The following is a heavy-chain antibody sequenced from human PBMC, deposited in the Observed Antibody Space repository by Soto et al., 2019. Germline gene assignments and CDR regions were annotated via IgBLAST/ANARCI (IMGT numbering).Heavy chain of an antibody. CDR1: VGSISSYY. V-gene: IGHV4-59*08. Sequence: ETLSLTCTVSVGSISSYYWSWIRQPPGKGLEWIGYIYYSGSTNYNPSLKSRVTISVDTSKNQFSLKLSSVTAADTAVYYCARRYGDYFDYWGQGTLVTVSS. D-gene: IGHD4-17*01. J-gene: IGHJ4*02. CDR3: ARRYGDYFDY. CDR2: IYYSGST.